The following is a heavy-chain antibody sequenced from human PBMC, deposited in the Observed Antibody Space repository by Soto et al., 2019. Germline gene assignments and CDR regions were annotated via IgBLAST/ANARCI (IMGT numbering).Heavy chain of an antibody. CDR1: GYTFTNYD. J-gene: IGHJ6*03. Sequence: QVQLVQSGAEVKKPGASVKVSCKSSGYTFTNYDINWVRQATGQGLEWMGWMNPNSGNTGYAQKFQGRVTMTRNTSINTAYMELSSLRSEDTAVYYCVRRGCGVVIMRDYYYMDVLGKGTTDTVSS. V-gene: IGHV1-8*01. D-gene: IGHD3-3*01. CDR2: MNPNSGNT. CDR3: VRRGCGVVIMRDYYYMDV.